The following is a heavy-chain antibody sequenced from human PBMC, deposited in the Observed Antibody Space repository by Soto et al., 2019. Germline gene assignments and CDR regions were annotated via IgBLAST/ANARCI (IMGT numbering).Heavy chain of an antibody. CDR3: ARDLYDMVTFDI. Sequence: PWGSLRLSFAASGFTFSGDCMHWVRQAPGKVLVWVSRINSDGSSTSYADSVKGRFTISRDNAKNTLYLQMNSLRAEDTAVYSCARDLYDMVTFDIWGQGTMVTVSS. CDR2: INSDGSST. V-gene: IGHV3-74*01. J-gene: IGHJ3*02. CDR1: GFTFSGDC. D-gene: IGHD3-9*01.